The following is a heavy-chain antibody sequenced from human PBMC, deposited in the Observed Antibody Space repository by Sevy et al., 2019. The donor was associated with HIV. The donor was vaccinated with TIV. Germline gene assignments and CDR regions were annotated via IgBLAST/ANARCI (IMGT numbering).Heavy chain of an antibody. CDR1: GYTLTELS. Sequence: ASVKVSCKVSGYTLTELSMHWVRQAPGKGLEWLGGFDPEDGETIYAQKFQGRVTMTEDRSTDTAYMELSSLRSEDTAVYYCATEQQLSYYFDYWGQGTLVTVSS. CDR3: ATEQQLSYYFDY. J-gene: IGHJ4*02. D-gene: IGHD6-13*01. V-gene: IGHV1-24*01. CDR2: FDPEDGET.